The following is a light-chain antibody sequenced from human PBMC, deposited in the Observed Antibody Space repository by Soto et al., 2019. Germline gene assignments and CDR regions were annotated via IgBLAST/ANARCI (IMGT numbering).Light chain of an antibody. CDR3: QQYGGSPFT. CDR2: GAS. V-gene: IGKV3-20*01. J-gene: IGKJ3*01. Sequence: EIVLTQSPGTLSLSPGERATLSCRASQSVSGSYLAWYQQKPGQAPRLLIYGASSRATGIPDRFSGSGSGTDFILTISRLEPEDCAVYYCQQYGGSPFTFGPGTKVDIK. CDR1: QSVSGSY.